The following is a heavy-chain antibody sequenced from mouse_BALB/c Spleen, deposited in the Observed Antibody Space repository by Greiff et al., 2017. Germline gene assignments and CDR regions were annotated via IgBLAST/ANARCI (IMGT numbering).Heavy chain of an antibody. J-gene: IGHJ2*01. CDR1: GYTFTDYN. CDR2: INPNNGGT. Sequence: VQLQQSGPELVKPGASVKIPCKASGYTFTDYNMDWVKQSHGKSLEWIGDINPNNGGTIYNQKFKSKATLTVDNSSSTAYMELRSLTSEDSAVYYCAKNGNPFDYWGQGTTLTVSS. V-gene: IGHV1-18*01. CDR3: AKNGNPFDY. D-gene: IGHD2-1*01.